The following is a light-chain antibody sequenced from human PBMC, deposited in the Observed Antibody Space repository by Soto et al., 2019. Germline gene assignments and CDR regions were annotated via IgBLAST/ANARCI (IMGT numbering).Light chain of an antibody. CDR2: GAS. CDR3: KQYYDWPIT. J-gene: IGKJ5*01. CDR1: QSVSSN. V-gene: IGKV3-15*01. Sequence: EIVMLQSPATLSVSPGACSTLSRRASQSVSSNLAWYQQKPGQAHRLLIYGASTRATGIPARFSGSGSGTEFTLIISSLQSEEFAVYYCKQYYDWPITFGHGTRLEIK.